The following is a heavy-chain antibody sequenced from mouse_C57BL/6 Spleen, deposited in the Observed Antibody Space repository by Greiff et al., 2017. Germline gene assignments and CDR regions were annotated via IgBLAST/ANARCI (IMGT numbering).Heavy chain of an antibody. V-gene: IGHV5-12*01. CDR1: GFTFSDYY. CDR3: ARRDYYGSSYYFDY. D-gene: IGHD1-1*01. Sequence: EVNVVESGGGLVQPGGSLKLSCAASGFTFSDYYMYWVRQTPEKRLEWVAYISNGGGSTYYPDTVKGRFTISRDNAKNTLYLQMSRLKSEDTAMYYCARRDYYGSSYYFDYWGQGTTLTVSS. CDR2: ISNGGGST. J-gene: IGHJ2*01.